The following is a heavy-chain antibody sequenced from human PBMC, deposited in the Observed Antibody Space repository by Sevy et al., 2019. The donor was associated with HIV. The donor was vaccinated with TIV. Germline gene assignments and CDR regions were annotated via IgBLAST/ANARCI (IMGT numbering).Heavy chain of an antibody. D-gene: IGHD2-2*01. Sequence: ASVKVSCNTSGYTFTSYGISWVRQAPGQGLEWMGWISAYTGNTNFAQKFQGRVTMTTETSTSTAYMELSSLGSDDTAVYFCARDKPQGVVILPGDRGGGVDYWGQGTVVTVSS. CDR2: ISAYTGNT. CDR3: ARDKPQGVVILPGDRGGGVDY. J-gene: IGHJ4*02. V-gene: IGHV1-18*01. CDR1: GYTFTSYG.